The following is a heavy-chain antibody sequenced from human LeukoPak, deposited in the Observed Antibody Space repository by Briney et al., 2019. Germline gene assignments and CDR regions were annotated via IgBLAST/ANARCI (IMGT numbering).Heavy chain of an antibody. D-gene: IGHD3-10*01. Sequence: SETLSLTCAVYGGSFSGYYWSWIRQPQGKGLEWIGEINHSGSTNYNPSLKSRVTISVDTSKNQFSLKLSSVTAADTAVYYCARGPITMGYWGQGTLVTVSS. CDR1: GGSFSGYY. CDR2: INHSGST. CDR3: ARGPITMGY. V-gene: IGHV4-34*01. J-gene: IGHJ4*02.